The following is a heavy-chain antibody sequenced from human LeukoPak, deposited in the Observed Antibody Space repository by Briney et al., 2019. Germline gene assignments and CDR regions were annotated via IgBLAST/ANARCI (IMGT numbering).Heavy chain of an antibody. Sequence: SETLSLTCTVSGDSISSGSYYGSWIRRPDGEGLEWIGRIYTSGSTNYNPSLKRRVTISVDTSKNQFSLKLSSVTAADTAVYYCARSAYYYYMGVWGKGTTVTIPS. CDR3: ARSAYYYYMGV. V-gene: IGHV4-61*02. CDR2: IYTSGST. CDR1: GDSISSGSYY. J-gene: IGHJ6*03.